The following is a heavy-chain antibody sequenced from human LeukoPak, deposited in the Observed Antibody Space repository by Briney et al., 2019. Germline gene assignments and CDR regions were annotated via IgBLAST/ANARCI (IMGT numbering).Heavy chain of an antibody. Sequence: PSETLSLTCTVSGGSVSSGSYYWSWTRQPPGKGLEWIGYIYYSGSTNYNPSLKSRVTISVDTSKNQFSLKLSSVTAADTAVYYCARGAGIAAAGTGVGTFDYWGQGTLVTVSS. CDR3: ARGAGIAAAGTGVGTFDY. V-gene: IGHV4-61*01. J-gene: IGHJ4*02. CDR1: GGSVSSGSYY. D-gene: IGHD6-13*01. CDR2: IYYSGST.